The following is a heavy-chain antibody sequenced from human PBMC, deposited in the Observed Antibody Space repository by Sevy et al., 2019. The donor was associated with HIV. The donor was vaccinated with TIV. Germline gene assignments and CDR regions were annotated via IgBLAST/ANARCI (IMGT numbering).Heavy chain of an antibody. V-gene: IGHV1-2*02. CDR3: ARPEYNYARSPDAFDI. J-gene: IGHJ3*02. CDR1: GYTFTGYY. CDR2: INPNSGGT. Sequence: ASVKVSCKASGYTFTGYYMHWVRQAPGQGLEWMGWINPNSGGTNYAQKFQGRVTMTRDTSISTAYMELSRLRSDDTAVYYCARPEYNYARSPDAFDIWGQWTMVTVSS. D-gene: IGHD3-16*01.